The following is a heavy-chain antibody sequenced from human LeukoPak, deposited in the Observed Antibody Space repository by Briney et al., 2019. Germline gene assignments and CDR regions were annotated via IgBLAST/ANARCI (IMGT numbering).Heavy chain of an antibody. Sequence: ASVKVSCKASGYTFTGYYLHWVRQAPGQGLEWMGWINPNSGDTNYAQTFQGRVTMTRDTSISTAYMELSRLRSDDTAVYYCAGIPAAYYYYYMDVWGKGTTVTVSS. CDR1: GYTFTGYY. CDR3: AGIPAAYYYYYMDV. J-gene: IGHJ6*03. V-gene: IGHV1-2*02. CDR2: INPNSGDT. D-gene: IGHD1-14*01.